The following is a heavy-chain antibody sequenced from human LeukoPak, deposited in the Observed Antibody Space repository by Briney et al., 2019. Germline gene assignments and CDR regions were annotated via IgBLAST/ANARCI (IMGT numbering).Heavy chain of an antibody. Sequence: ASVKVSCKASGYTLTSYGISWVRQAPGQGLEWMGWITAYNGNTNYAQKLQGRVTMTTDTSTSTAYMELRSLRSDDTAVYYCAREQYYYDNSGYYDFWGQGTQVTVSS. V-gene: IGHV1-18*01. D-gene: IGHD3-22*01. J-gene: IGHJ4*02. CDR2: ITAYNGNT. CDR3: AREQYYYDNSGYYDF. CDR1: GYTLTSYG.